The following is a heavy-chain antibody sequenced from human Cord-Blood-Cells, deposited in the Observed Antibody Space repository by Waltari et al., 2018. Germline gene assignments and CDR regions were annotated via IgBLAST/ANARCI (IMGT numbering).Heavy chain of an antibody. J-gene: IGHJ4*02. CDR3: AKDTSYGSGSYYLDY. D-gene: IGHD3-10*01. CDR1: GFTFDDYA. V-gene: IGHV3-9*01. Sequence: EVQLVESGGGLVQPGRSLRLSCAASGFTFDDYAMHCVRQAPGKGLEWVSGISWNSGSIGYADSVKGRFTISRDNAKNSLYLQMNSLRAEDTALYYCAKDTSYGSGSYYLDYWGQGTLVTVSS. CDR2: ISWNSGSI.